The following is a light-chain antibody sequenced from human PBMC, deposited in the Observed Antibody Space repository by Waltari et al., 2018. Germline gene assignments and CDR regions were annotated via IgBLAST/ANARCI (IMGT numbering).Light chain of an antibody. CDR1: GSGGA. Sequence: QSALTQPPSASGSPGQSVTISCTGTGSGGAFPWYQQLPGKAPKLLIYEVSKRPSGVPDRFSGSKSGNTASLTVSGLQAEDEGDYYCSSDAVSNNFYDFGSGTKVTVL. V-gene: IGLV2-8*01. CDR2: EVS. J-gene: IGLJ1*01. CDR3: SSDAVSNNFYD.